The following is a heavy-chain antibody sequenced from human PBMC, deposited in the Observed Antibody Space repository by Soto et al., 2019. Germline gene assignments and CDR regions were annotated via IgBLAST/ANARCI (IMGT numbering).Heavy chain of an antibody. Sequence: PSETLSLTCTVSGGSISSSSYYWGWIRQPPGKGLEWIGNIYYSGITYYNASLKSRVTISVDTSKNQFSLQLTSVTAADTAVYYCARMPTNSGFDPWGQGTLVTVSS. CDR2: IYYSGIT. D-gene: IGHD1-1*01. CDR1: GGSISSSSYY. V-gene: IGHV4-39*01. J-gene: IGHJ5*02. CDR3: ARMPTNSGFDP.